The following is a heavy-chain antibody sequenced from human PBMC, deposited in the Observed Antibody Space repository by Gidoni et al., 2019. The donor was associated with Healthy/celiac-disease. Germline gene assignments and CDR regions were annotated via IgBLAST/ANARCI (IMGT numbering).Heavy chain of an antibody. J-gene: IGHJ4*02. CDR2: IYHSGST. V-gene: IGHV4-38-2*02. Sequence: SLTCTVSGYSISSGYYWGWIRQPPGKGLEWIGSIYHSGSTYYNPSLKSRVTISVDTSKNQFSLKLRSVTAADTAVYYCARDGPNDYPFDYWGQGTLVTVSS. CDR1: GYSISSGYY. CDR3: ARDGPNDYPFDY. D-gene: IGHD4-17*01.